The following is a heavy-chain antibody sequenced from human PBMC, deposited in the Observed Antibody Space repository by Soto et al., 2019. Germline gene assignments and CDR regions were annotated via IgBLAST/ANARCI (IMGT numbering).Heavy chain of an antibody. CDR3: ARGIVVVVAAIVGHYYYGMDV. CDR2: ISAYNGNT. CDR1: GYTFTSYG. V-gene: IGHV1-18*01. J-gene: IGHJ6*02. Sequence: QVQLVQSGAEVKKPGASVKVSCKASGYTFTSYGISWVRQAPGQGLEWMGWISAYNGNTNYAQKLQGRVTMTTDTSTSTAYMELRSLRSDDTAVYYCARGIVVVVAAIVGHYYYGMDVWGQGTTVTVSS. D-gene: IGHD2-15*01.